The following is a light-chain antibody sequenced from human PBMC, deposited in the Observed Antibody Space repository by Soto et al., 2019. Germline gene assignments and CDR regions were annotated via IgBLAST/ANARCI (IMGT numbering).Light chain of an antibody. CDR3: QESYSFLWGT. V-gene: IGKV1-39*01. CDR2: GAS. Sequence: DIQMTQSPSTLSGSVGDRVTITCRASQTISSWLAWYQQKPGKAPKLLIYGASTLQSGVPLRFSGSGSGTDFTLTISSLQREDFATYYCQESYSFLWGTCGQGTKVDIK. CDR1: QTISSW. J-gene: IGKJ1*01.